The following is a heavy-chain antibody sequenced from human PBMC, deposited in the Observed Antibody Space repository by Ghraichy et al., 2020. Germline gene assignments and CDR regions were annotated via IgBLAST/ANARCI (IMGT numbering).Heavy chain of an antibody. Sequence: ASVKVSCKASGYIFTSHGISWVRQAPGQGLEWMGWISSYNGNTYYAQTFQGRLTLTTDTSTNTAHMELRSLRSDDTADDTAVYYCARGGQMAAVASGMSYYYYAMDVWGQGTTVTVSS. CDR1: GYIFTSHG. V-gene: IGHV1-18*01. D-gene: IGHD3-10*01. J-gene: IGHJ6*02. CDR3: ARGGQMAAVASGMSYYYYAMDV. CDR2: ISSYNGNT.